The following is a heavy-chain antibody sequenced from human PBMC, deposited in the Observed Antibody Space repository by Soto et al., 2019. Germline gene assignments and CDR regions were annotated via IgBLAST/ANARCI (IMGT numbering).Heavy chain of an antibody. CDR1: GYTFTGYY. J-gene: IGHJ4*02. CDR3: ARATGAVVDGSGSFDY. V-gene: IGHV1-2*02. Sequence: ASVKLSCKASGYTFTGYYMHWVRQAPGQGLEWMGWINPNSGGTNYAQKFQGRVTMTRDTSISTAYMELSRLRSDDTAVYYCARATGAVVDGSGSFDYWGQGTLVTVSS. D-gene: IGHD3-10*01. CDR2: INPNSGGT.